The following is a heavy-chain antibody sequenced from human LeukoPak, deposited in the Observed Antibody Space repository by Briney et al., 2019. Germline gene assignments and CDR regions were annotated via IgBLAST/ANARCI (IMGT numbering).Heavy chain of an antibody. CDR3: AKDVDTPPFPDNWFDP. Sequence: PGGSLRLPCVASGFTVSSTYMNWVRQAPGKGLEWVSLIYSGGTTYYADSVKDRFTISRDNSKNTLYLQMNSLRAEDTALYYCAKDVDTPPFPDNWFDPWGQGTLVTVSS. CDR2: IYSGGTT. D-gene: IGHD3/OR15-3a*01. V-gene: IGHV3-66*01. CDR1: GFTVSSTY. J-gene: IGHJ5*02.